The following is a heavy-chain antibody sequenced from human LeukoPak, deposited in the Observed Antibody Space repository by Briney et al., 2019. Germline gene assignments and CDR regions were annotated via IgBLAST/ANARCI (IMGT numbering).Heavy chain of an antibody. V-gene: IGHV3-11*05. CDR3: ARDHSAYGEG. CDR2: ISSSSSST. D-gene: IGHD5-12*01. CDR1: GFTFSDYY. J-gene: IGHJ4*02. Sequence: GGSLRLSCAVSGFTFSDYYMSWIRQAPGKGLEWVSYISSSSSSTNYADSVKGRFTISRDNAKNLLYLQMNSLGAEDTAVYYCARDHSAYGEGWGQGTLVTVSS.